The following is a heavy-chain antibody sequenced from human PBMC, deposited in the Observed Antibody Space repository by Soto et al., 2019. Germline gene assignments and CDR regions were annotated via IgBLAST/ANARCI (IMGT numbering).Heavy chain of an antibody. CDR2: IKHDGSEK. Sequence: GGSLRLSCAASGFTFSSFWMTWVRQAPGKGLEWVANIKHDGSEKYYVESVKGRFTISRDNARNSLFLEMKSLRSEDTAVYSCVRDRSGSYLEGFDYWGQGTLVTVSS. D-gene: IGHD1-26*01. J-gene: IGHJ4*02. CDR1: GFTFSSFW. CDR3: VRDRSGSYLEGFDY. V-gene: IGHV3-7*01.